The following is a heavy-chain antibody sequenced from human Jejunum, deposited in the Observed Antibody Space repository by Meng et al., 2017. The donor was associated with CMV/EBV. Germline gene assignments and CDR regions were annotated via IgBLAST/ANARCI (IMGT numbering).Heavy chain of an antibody. D-gene: IGHD3-10*01. V-gene: IGHV4-30-4*08. Sequence: QVQLQGSVPRLVNPSQPPSLTCTSSGDSISSGGYSWNWIRQSPGKGLEWIGYIYYNGDAYYNPSLQSRVSISVDTSKNEFSLNLNSVTAADTALYFCARGGIFRGIDYWGQGTLVTVSS. CDR2: IYYNGDA. CDR3: ARGGIFRGIDY. J-gene: IGHJ4*02. CDR1: GDSISSGGYS.